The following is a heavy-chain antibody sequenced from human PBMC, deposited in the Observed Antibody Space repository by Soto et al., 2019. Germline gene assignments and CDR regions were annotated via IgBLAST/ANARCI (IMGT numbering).Heavy chain of an antibody. J-gene: IGHJ4*02. CDR1: GGSISSSSYY. CDR2: IYYSGST. D-gene: IGHD6-19*01. Sequence: SETLSLTCTVSGGSISSSSYYWGWIRQPPGKGLEWIGSIYYSGSTYYNPSLKSRVTISVDTSKNQFSLKLSSVTAADTAVYYCARHDSSGWYFDYWGQGTLVTVSS. CDR3: ARHDSSGWYFDY. V-gene: IGHV4-39*01.